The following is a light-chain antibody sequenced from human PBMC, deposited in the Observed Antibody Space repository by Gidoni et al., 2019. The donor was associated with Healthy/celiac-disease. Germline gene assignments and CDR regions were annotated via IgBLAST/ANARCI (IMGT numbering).Light chain of an antibody. Sequence: DIQMTQSPSTLSASVGDRVTITCRASQSISNWLAWYQQKPGKAPKLLIYKASNLKNGVPSRFSGSGSGTEFTLTISSLQPDDFATYYCQQYNSYSLTFGQGTKLEI. CDR3: QQYNSYSLT. V-gene: IGKV1-5*03. CDR2: KAS. J-gene: IGKJ2*01. CDR1: QSISNW.